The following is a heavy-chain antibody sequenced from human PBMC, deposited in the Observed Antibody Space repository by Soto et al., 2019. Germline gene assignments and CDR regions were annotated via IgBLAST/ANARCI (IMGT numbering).Heavy chain of an antibody. CDR2: IYPSDSKV. V-gene: IGHV5-51*01. CDR3: ARGNIANFFEP. D-gene: IGHD3-16*02. Sequence: GESLKISCKTSGYSFSSYWIVWVRQKPGKGLEWMGVIYPSDSKVKYNPSVQGQVTMSADKSISTTYLQWSSLKALDTAKYFCARGNIANFFEPWGQGTPVTSPQ. J-gene: IGHJ5*02. CDR1: GYSFSSYW.